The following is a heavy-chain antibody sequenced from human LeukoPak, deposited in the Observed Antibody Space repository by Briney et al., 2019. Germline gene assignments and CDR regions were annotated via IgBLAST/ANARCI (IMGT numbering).Heavy chain of an antibody. J-gene: IGHJ4*02. CDR1: GFTFSSYG. Sequence: GGSLRLSCAASGFTFSSYGMHWVRQAPGKGLEWVAVIWYDGSNKYYADSVKGRFTISRDNSKNTLYLQMNSLRAEDTAVYYCARATSFYRYFDYWGQGTLVTVSS. CDR2: IWYDGSNK. CDR3: ARATSFYRYFDY. D-gene: IGHD3-10*01. V-gene: IGHV3-33*01.